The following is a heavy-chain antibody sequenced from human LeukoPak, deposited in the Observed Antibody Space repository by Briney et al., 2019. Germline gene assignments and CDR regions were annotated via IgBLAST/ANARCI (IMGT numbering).Heavy chain of an antibody. D-gene: IGHD3-22*01. J-gene: IGHJ1*01. V-gene: IGHV1-46*01. Sequence: ASVKVSCKASGYTFTSYYMHWVRQAPGQGLEWMGIINPSGGSTSYAQKFQGRVTMTRDTSTSTVYMELSSLRSEDTAVYYCARNYDSSGNYWEEYFQHWGQGTLVTVSS. CDR1: GYTFTSYY. CDR3: ARNYDSSGNYWEEYFQH. CDR2: INPSGGST.